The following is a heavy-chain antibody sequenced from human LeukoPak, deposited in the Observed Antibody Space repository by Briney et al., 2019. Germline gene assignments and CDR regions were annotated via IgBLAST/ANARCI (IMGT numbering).Heavy chain of an antibody. Sequence: PSETLSLTCTVSRGCISTYGFFWSWLRQPAGKELEWSGRIYASGTTHYNPSLESRLSMSIDTSKNQFSLRLTSVTAADTAVYYCARYVDYYDISPYAFDIWGQGTMVTVSS. CDR2: IYASGTT. D-gene: IGHD3-22*01. CDR1: RGCISTYGFF. V-gene: IGHV4-4*07. J-gene: IGHJ3*02. CDR3: ARYVDYYDISPYAFDI.